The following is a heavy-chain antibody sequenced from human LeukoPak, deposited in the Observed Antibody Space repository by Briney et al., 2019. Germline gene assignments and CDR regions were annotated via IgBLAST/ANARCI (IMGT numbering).Heavy chain of an antibody. CDR1: GFTVSSNY. J-gene: IGHJ4*02. D-gene: IGHD3-9*01. V-gene: IGHV3-66*04. CDR3: ARRYFDWLYFDY. CDR2: IYSGGST. Sequence: GGSLRLSCAASGFTVSSNYMSWVRQAPGKGLEWVSVIYSGGSTYYADSVKGRFTISRDNSKNSLYLQMNSLRAEDTAVYYCARRYFDWLYFDYWGQGTPVTVSS.